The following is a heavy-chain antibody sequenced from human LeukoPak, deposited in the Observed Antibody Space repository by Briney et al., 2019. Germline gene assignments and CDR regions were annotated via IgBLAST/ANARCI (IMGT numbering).Heavy chain of an antibody. CDR2: INPNSGGT. D-gene: IGHD3-10*01. V-gene: IGHV1-2*02. Sequence: ASVKVSCKASGYTFTGYYMHWVRQAPGQGLEWMGWINPNSGGTNYAQKFQGRVTMTRDTSISTAYMELSRLRSDDTAVYYCARGRGYGSGSWVDYWGQGTLVTVSS. J-gene: IGHJ4*02. CDR1: GYTFTGYY. CDR3: ARGRGYGSGSWVDY.